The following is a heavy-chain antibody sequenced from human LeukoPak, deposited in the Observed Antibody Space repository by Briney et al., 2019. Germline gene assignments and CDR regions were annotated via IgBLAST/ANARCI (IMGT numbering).Heavy chain of an antibody. V-gene: IGHV4-59*01. CDR1: GGSISSYY. D-gene: IGHD5-18*01. Sequence: SETLSLTCTVSGGSISSYYWSWIRQPPGKGLEWIGCFYNSGSTNYNPSVKSRVTISVDTSKNQFSLKLSSVTAADTAVYYCAREGIQLWGMVFDPWGQGTLVTVSS. CDR3: AREGIQLWGMVFDP. J-gene: IGHJ5*02. CDR2: FYNSGST.